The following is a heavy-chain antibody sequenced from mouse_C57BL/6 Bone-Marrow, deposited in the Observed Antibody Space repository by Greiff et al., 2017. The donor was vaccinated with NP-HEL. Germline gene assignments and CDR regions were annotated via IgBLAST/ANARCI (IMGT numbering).Heavy chain of an antibody. V-gene: IGHV1-69*01. Sequence: QVQLQQPGAELVMPGASVKLSCKASGYTFTSYWMHWVKQRPGQGLEWIGEIDPSDSYTNYNQKFKGKSTLTVDKSSSTAYMQLSSLTSEDSAVYYCARWGVYYGSSYDWYFDVWGTGTTVTVSS. CDR2: IDPSDSYT. D-gene: IGHD1-1*01. CDR3: ARWGVYYGSSYDWYFDV. CDR1: GYTFTSYW. J-gene: IGHJ1*03.